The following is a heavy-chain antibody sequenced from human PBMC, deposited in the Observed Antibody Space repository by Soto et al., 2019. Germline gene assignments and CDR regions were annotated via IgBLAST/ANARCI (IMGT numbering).Heavy chain of an antibody. D-gene: IGHD3-10*01. J-gene: IGHJ6*02. Sequence: QVQLVQSGAEVKKPGSSVKVSCKASGGTFSSYAISWVRQAPGQGLEWMGGIIPISGTANYAQKFQGRVTITADNSTSIADMERSSLRSEHKAVYYRAKEVNTMVRGVPQYYYYGMDVWGQGTTVTAS. CDR1: GGTFSSYA. CDR3: AKEVNTMVRGVPQYYYYGMDV. CDR2: IIPISGTA. V-gene: IGHV1-69*06.